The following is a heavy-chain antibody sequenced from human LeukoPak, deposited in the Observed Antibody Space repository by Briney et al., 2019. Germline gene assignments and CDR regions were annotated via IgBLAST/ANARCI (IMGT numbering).Heavy chain of an antibody. D-gene: IGHD3-22*01. CDR3: ARGDYYDSSGYFDY. V-gene: IGHV4-59*01. CDR1: GGSISSYY. Sequence: LETLSLTCTVSGGSISSYYWSWIRQPPGKGLEWIGYIYYSGSTNYNPSLKSRVTISVDTSKNQFSLKLSSVTAADTAVYYCARGDYYDSSGYFDYWGQGTLVTVSS. J-gene: IGHJ4*02. CDR2: IYYSGST.